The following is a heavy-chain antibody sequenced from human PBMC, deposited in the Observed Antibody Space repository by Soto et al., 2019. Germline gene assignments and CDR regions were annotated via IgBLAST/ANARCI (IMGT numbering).Heavy chain of an antibody. J-gene: IGHJ4*02. V-gene: IGHV1-18*01. D-gene: IGHD3-16*01. CDR1: GYTFTSYG. Sequence: QVQLVQSGAEVKKPGASVKVSCKAPGYTFTSYGISWVRQAPGQGLEWMGWISTYNGNTNYAQKRQGRVIMTTDTSARTAYMELRSLRSDDTAVYYCARDAGVSGELYYWGQGTLVTVSS. CDR3: ARDAGVSGELYY. CDR2: ISTYNGNT.